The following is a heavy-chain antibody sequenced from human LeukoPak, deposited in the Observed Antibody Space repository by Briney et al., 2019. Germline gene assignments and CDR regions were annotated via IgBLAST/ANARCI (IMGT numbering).Heavy chain of an antibody. CDR3: ATNYYDSSGYYSIDY. Sequence: GASVKVSCKASGYTFTRYGISWLRQAPGQGLEWMGWINTYNGNTDYAQKLQGRVTMTTDTSTSTAYMELRSLRSDDTALYYCATNYYDSSGYYSIDYWGQGTLVTVSS. D-gene: IGHD3-22*01. V-gene: IGHV1-18*01. CDR1: GYTFTRYG. J-gene: IGHJ4*02. CDR2: INTYNGNT.